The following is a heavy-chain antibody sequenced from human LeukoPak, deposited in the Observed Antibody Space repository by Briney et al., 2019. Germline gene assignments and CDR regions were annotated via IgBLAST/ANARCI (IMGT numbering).Heavy chain of an antibody. CDR3: TTLTVASKFDY. V-gene: IGHV3-48*03. CDR1: GFSFSVYE. CDR2: ISSSGTTT. J-gene: IGHJ4*02. Sequence: GGSLRLSCAASGFSFSVYEMHWVRQAPGKGLEWISDISSSGTTTYYADSVKGRFTISRDNAKNSLYLQMNSLRAEDTAVYYCTTLTVASKFDYWGQGTLVTVSS. D-gene: IGHD6-19*01.